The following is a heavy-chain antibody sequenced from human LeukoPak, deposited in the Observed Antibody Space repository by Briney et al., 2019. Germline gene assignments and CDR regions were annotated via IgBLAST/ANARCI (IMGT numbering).Heavy chain of an antibody. Sequence: SVKVSCKASGGTFSSYAISWVRQAPGQGLEWMGRIIPIFGTANYAQKFQGRVTITTDESTSTAYMELSSLRSEDTAVYYCARPHYGDPGGFDYWGQGTLVTVSS. J-gene: IGHJ4*02. CDR2: IIPIFGTA. CDR1: GGTFSSYA. V-gene: IGHV1-69*05. CDR3: ARPHYGDPGGFDY. D-gene: IGHD4-17*01.